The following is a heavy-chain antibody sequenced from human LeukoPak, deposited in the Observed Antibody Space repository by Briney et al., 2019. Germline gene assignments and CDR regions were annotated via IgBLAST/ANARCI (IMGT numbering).Heavy chain of an antibody. Sequence: PSETLSLTCTVSGGSISSYYWSWIRQPPGKGLEWIGEINHSGSTNYNPSLKSRVTISVDTSKNQFSLKLSSVTAADTAVYYCAGGPTDYDILTGYYRRPFDYWGQGTLVTVSS. CDR2: INHSGST. V-gene: IGHV4-34*01. CDR1: GGSISSYY. CDR3: AGGPTDYDILTGYYRRPFDY. D-gene: IGHD3-9*01. J-gene: IGHJ4*02.